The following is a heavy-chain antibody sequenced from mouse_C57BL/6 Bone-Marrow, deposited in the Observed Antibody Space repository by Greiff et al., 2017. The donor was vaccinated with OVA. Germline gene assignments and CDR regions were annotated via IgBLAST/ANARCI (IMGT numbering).Heavy chain of an antibody. J-gene: IGHJ4*01. D-gene: IGHD3-2*02. CDR1: GYTFTDYY. Sequence: VQLKQSGPVLVKPGASVKMSCKASGYTFTDYYMNWVKQSHGKSLEWIGAINPYTGGTSYNQKFKGKATLTVDKSSSTAYMELNSLTSEDSAVYYCARARAQATPLMDYWGQGTSVTVSS. CDR2: INPYTGGT. CDR3: ARARAQATPLMDY. V-gene: IGHV1-19*01.